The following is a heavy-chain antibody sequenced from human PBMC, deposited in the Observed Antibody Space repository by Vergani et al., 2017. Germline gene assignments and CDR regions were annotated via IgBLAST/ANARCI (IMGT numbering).Heavy chain of an antibody. D-gene: IGHD4-23*01. Sequence: QVQLQESGPGLVKPSETLSLTCTVSGGSISSYYWSWIRQPPGKGLEWIGYIYYSGSTNYNPSLKSRVTISVDTSKNQFSLKLSSVTAAVTAVYYCAREADYGGNSGDYYFDYWGQGTLVTVSS. V-gene: IGHV4-59*01. CDR3: AREADYGGNSGDYYFDY. CDR1: GGSISSYY. CDR2: IYYSGST. J-gene: IGHJ4*02.